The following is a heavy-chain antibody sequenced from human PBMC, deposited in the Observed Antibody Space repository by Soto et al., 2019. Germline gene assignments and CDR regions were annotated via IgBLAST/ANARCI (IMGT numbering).Heavy chain of an antibody. CDR1: GFTFSSYG. D-gene: IGHD2-15*01. CDR3: ARVYIAAPGQLYYHGMDV. CDR2: IWYDGSNK. Sequence: QVQLVESGGGVVQPGRSLRLSCAASGFTFSSYGMHWVRQAPGKGLEWVAVIWYDGSNKYYADSVKGRFTNSRDNSKTKLYLQMTSLRAEDTAVYYCARVYIAAPGQLYYHGMDVWGQGTTVTVSS. J-gene: IGHJ6*02. V-gene: IGHV3-33*01.